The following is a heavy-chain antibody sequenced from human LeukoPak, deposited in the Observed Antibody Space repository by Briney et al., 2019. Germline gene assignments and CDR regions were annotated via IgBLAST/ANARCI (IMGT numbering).Heavy chain of an antibody. V-gene: IGHV3-43*01. CDR3: AKGHIVVVTATPPEGY. CDR1: GFTFDDYT. Sequence: GGSLRLSCAASGFTFDDYTMHWVRQAPGKGLEWVSLISWDGGSTYYADSVKGRFTISRDNSKNSLYLQMNSLRIEDTALYYCAKGHIVVVTATPPEGYWGQGTLVTVSS. J-gene: IGHJ4*02. D-gene: IGHD2-21*02. CDR2: ISWDGGST.